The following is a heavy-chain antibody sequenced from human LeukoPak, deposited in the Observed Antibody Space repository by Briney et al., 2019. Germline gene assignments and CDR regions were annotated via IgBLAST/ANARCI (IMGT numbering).Heavy chain of an antibody. Sequence: PGGSLRLSCAASGFTFSSYSMNWVRQAPGKGLEWVANIKQDGSEKYYVDSVEGRFTISRDNAKNSLYLQMNSLRAEDTAVYYCARYWSRFGEYYFDYWGQGTLVTVSS. D-gene: IGHD3-10*01. CDR3: ARYWSRFGEYYFDY. CDR2: IKQDGSEK. CDR1: GFTFSSYS. J-gene: IGHJ4*02. V-gene: IGHV3-7*03.